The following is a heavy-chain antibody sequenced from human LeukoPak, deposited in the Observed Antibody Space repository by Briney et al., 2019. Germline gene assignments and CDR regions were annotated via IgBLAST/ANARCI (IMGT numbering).Heavy chain of an antibody. D-gene: IGHD4-23*01. CDR1: GGSISSYY. CDR2: IYYSGST. J-gene: IGHJ3*02. Sequence: PSETLSLTCTVSGGSISSYYWSWIRQPPGKGLEWIGYIYYSGSTNYNPSLKSRVTISVDTSKNQFSLKLSSVTAADTAVYYCARDEPTVGFDIWAKGQWSPSLQ. V-gene: IGHV4-59*01. CDR3: ARDEPTVGFDI.